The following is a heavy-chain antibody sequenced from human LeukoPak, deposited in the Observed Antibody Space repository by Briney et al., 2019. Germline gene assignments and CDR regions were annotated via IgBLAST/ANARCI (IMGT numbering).Heavy chain of an antibody. J-gene: IGHJ5*02. D-gene: IGHD2-2*01. CDR2: INHSGST. Sequence: SETLSLTCAVYGGSFSGYYWSWIRQPPGKGLEWIGEINHSGSTNYNPSLQSRVTISVDTSKNQFSLKLSSVTAADTAVYYCARGRYCSSTSCYADWFDPWGQGTLVTVSS. V-gene: IGHV4-34*01. CDR1: GGSFSGYY. CDR3: ARGRYCSSTSCYADWFDP.